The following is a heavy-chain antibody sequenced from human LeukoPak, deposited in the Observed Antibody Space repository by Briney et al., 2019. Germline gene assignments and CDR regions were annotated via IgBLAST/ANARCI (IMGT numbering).Heavy chain of an antibody. CDR2: INPNSGGT. Sequence: ASVKVSCKASGYTFTGYYMHWVRQAPGQGLEWMGWINPNSGGTNYEQKFQGRVTMTRDTSISTAYMELSRLRSDDTAVYYCARASDYYDSSGYYDYWGQGTLVTVSS. CDR1: GYTFTGYY. V-gene: IGHV1-2*02. J-gene: IGHJ4*02. CDR3: ARASDYYDSSGYYDY. D-gene: IGHD3-22*01.